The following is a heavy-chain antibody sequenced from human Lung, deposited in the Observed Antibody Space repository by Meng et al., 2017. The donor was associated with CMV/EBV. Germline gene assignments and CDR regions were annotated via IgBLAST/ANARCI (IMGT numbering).Heavy chain of an antibody. V-gene: IGHV1-18*01. D-gene: IGHD3-10*01. Sequence: SVXVSXXASGYSFRTFGISWVRKAPGQGLEWMGWISAYNGNTTYTQKLQGRVTMTRDTSTRTVYMELRSLRSDDTAVYYCARDRVLRGVNGLDVWGQGITVTVSS. CDR2: ISAYNGNT. CDR3: ARDRVLRGVNGLDV. J-gene: IGHJ6*02. CDR1: GYSFRTFG.